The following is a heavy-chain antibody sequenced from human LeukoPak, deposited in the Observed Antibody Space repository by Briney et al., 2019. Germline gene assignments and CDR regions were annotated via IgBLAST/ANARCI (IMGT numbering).Heavy chain of an antibody. CDR1: GFTFGDYA. CDR3: TSTNPYYFASGSYWDFDY. J-gene: IGHJ4*02. V-gene: IGHV3-49*03. CDR2: IRSKAYGGTT. D-gene: IGHD3-10*01. Sequence: GGSLRLSCTASGFTFGDYAMSWFRQAPGKGLEWVGFIRSKAYGGTTEYAASMKGRFTISRDDSKSIAYLQMNSLKTEDTAVYYCTSTNPYYFASGSYWDFDYWGQGTLVTVSS.